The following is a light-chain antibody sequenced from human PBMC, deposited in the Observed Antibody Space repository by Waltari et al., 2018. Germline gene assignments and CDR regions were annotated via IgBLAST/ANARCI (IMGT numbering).Light chain of an antibody. CDR1: QSIRSD. CDR2: SVS. J-gene: IGKJ5*01. CDR3: QQYNNWPQIT. Sequence: EIVMTQFPATLSVSPGDSVTLSCRVSQSIRSDLAWYQQKPGQAPRLLIYSVSTRATGIPARFSGSGSETDFTFTISGLQSEDFADYYCQQYNNWPQITFGQGTRLEIK. V-gene: IGKV3-15*01.